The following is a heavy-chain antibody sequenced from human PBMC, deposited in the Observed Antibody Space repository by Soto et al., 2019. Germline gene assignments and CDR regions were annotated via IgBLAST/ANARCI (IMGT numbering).Heavy chain of an antibody. V-gene: IGHV4-31*03. CDR2: IYSSGST. D-gene: IGHD3-22*01. CDR1: GGSISSGDYY. Sequence: SETLSLTCTVSGGSISSGDYYWSWIRHHPGKGLEWIGYIYSSGSTYYNPSLRSRVTISADTSKNQFSLRLSSVTAADTAVYYCVRDYDYDTSRNDAFDIWGQGTMVTVSS. J-gene: IGHJ3*02. CDR3: VRDYDYDTSRNDAFDI.